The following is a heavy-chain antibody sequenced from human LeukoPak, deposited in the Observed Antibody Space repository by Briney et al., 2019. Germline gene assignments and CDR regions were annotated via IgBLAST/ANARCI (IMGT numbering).Heavy chain of an antibody. CDR2: VSDTGST. CDR1: GGSVSSGTYY. Sequence: SETLSLTCTVSGGSVSSGTYYWSWIRQPPGKGLEWIGYVSDTGSTNYNSSLKSRVTISVDTSKNQFSQKLSSVTAADTAVYYCARAHDFWSGSWFDPWGQGTLVTVSS. J-gene: IGHJ5*02. CDR3: ARAHDFWSGSWFDP. D-gene: IGHD3-3*01. V-gene: IGHV4-61*01.